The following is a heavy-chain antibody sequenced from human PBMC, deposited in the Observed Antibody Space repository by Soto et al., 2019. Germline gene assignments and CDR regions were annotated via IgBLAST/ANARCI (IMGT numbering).Heavy chain of an antibody. D-gene: IGHD2-2*01. Sequence: ETLSLTCTVSGDSISSFYWTWIRQPPGKGLEWVGYIFSSGSTNYNPSLKSRVTISVDTSENQFSLKLTSVTAADTAVYYCARVGYCSSTPCWHIGYFEYWGQGTLVTVSS. CDR2: IFSSGST. V-gene: IGHV4-59*01. J-gene: IGHJ4*02. CDR1: GDSISSFY. CDR3: ARVGYCSSTPCWHIGYFEY.